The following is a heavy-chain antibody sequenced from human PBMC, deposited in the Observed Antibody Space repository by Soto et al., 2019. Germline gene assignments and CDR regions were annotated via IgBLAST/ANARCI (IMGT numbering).Heavy chain of an antibody. CDR2: IYYSGST. V-gene: IGHV4-39*01. CDR3: ARLPPASIAARRGFDY. J-gene: IGHJ4*02. CDR1: GGSISSSSYY. Sequence: SETLSLTCTVSGGSISSSSYYWGWIRQPPGKGLEWIGSIYYSGSTYYNPSLKSRVTISVDTSKNQFSLKLSSVTAADTAVYYCARLPPASIAARRGFDYWGQGTLVTVSS. D-gene: IGHD6-6*01.